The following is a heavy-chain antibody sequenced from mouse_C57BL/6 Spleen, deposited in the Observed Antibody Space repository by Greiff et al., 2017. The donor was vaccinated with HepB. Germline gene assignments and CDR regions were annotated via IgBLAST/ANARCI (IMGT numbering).Heavy chain of an antibody. CDR1: GYTFTSYW. V-gene: IGHV1-69*01. CDR2: IDPSDSYT. J-gene: IGHJ2*01. CDR3: ASSHYGSSSFDY. D-gene: IGHD1-1*01. Sequence: QVQLQQPGAELVMPGASVKLSCKASGYTFTSYWMHWVKQRPGQGLEWIGEIDPSDSYTNYNQKFKGKSTLTVDKSSSTAYMQLSSLTSADSAVYYCASSHYGSSSFDYGGQGTTLTVSS.